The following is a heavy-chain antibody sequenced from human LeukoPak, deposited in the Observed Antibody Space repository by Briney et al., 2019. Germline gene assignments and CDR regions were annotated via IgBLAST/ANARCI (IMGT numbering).Heavy chain of an antibody. CDR2: INSDGSWT. D-gene: IGHD2-2*01. J-gene: IGHJ4*02. Sequence: GGSLRLSCAASGNYWMHWVRQAPGKGLVWVSHINSDGSWTSYADSVKGRITISKDNAKNTVYLQMNNLRAEDTAVYYCVSFYETYWGRGTLVTVSS. V-gene: IGHV3-74*01. CDR1: GNYW. CDR3: VSFYETY.